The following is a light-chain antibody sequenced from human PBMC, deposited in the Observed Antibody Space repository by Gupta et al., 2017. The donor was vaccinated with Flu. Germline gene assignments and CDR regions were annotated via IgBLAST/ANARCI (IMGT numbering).Light chain of an antibody. CDR1: KNVGSY. Sequence: VLTQTTITLPLSPGKRANLSCSASKNVGSYLAWYQQRPGQAPRRLIFDASNRATAIPARFSGTGSGTDFTLTISSLEPEDFAVYYCQNRNSFGQGTRLEI. V-gene: IGKV3-11*01. CDR3: QNRNS. J-gene: IGKJ5*01. CDR2: DAS.